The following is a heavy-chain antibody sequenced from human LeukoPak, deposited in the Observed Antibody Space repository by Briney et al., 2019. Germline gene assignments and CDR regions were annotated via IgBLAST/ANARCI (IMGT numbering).Heavy chain of an antibody. V-gene: IGHV3-49*04. D-gene: IGHD2-15*01. CDR1: GFTFGDYA. CDR3: TRTKDYYYYMDV. Sequence: PGRSLRLSCTASGFTFGDYAMSWVRQAPGKGLEWVGFIRSKAYGGTTEYAASVKGRFTISRDDSKSIAYLQMNSLKTEDTAVYYCTRTKDYYYYMDVWGKGTRSPSP. J-gene: IGHJ6*03. CDR2: IRSKAYGGTT.